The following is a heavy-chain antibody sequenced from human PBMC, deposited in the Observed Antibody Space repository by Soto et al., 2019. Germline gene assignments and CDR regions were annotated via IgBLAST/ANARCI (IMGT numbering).Heavy chain of an antibody. CDR1: GFTFSDHY. Sequence: GESLKISCTASGFTFSDHYMDWVRQAPGKGLEWVGRSRNRPNTYTTEYAASVKGRFTISRDDSKNSLYLQMNSLRTDDTAVYYCARGPTYYYDSSGYPGGMDVWGQGTTVTVSS. V-gene: IGHV3-72*01. CDR3: ARGPTYYYDSSGYPGGMDV. J-gene: IGHJ6*01. CDR2: SRNRPNTYTT. D-gene: IGHD3-22*01.